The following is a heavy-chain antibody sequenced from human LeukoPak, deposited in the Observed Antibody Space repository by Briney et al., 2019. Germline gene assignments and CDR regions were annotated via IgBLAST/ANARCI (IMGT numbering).Heavy chain of an antibody. CDR1: GGSISSSSYY. Sequence: SETLSLTCTVSGGSISSSSYYWGWIRQPPGKGLEWIGSIYYSGSTYYNPSRKSRVTISVDTSKNQFSLELTSVTAADTDVSYWARVGGKIGGDFDYWGQGTLVTVSS. D-gene: IGHD3-16*01. J-gene: IGHJ4*02. V-gene: IGHV4-39*07. CDR3: ARVGGKIGGDFDY. CDR2: IYYSGST.